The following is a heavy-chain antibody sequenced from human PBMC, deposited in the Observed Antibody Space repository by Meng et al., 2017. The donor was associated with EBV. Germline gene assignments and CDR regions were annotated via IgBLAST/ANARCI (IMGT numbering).Heavy chain of an antibody. V-gene: IGHV1-69*12. CDR1: CATIRSVA. D-gene: IGHD3-10*01. Sequence: HVQLGQVRGKVKKPGSSVKVPLKTSCATIRSVAISWVLQAPAQELEWMDGLIPLSDATHYAPKFQGRVTITADESTSTHYLDLSGLRSEDTAVYYCASESGRGFTPDYWGQGTLVTVSS. CDR2: LIPLSDAT. CDR3: ASESGRGFTPDY. J-gene: IGHJ4*02.